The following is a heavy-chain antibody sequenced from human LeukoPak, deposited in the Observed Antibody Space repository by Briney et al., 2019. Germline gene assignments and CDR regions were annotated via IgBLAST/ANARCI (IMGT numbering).Heavy chain of an antibody. V-gene: IGHV1-2*02. CDR3: ARIGWELLRAFDI. CDR1: GGTFISYA. Sequence: ASVKVSCKASGGTFISYAISWVRQAPGQGLEWMGGIIPNSGGTNYAQKFQGRVTMTRDTSISTAYMELSRLRSDDTAVYYCARIGWELLRAFDIWGQGTMVTVSS. D-gene: IGHD1-26*01. CDR2: IIPNSGGT. J-gene: IGHJ3*02.